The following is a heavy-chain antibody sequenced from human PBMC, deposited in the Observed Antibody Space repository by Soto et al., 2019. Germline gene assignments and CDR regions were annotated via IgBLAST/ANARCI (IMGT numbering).Heavy chain of an antibody. Sequence: PSETLSLTCTVSSGSISSSYWSWIRQPPGKGLEWIGYIYDSGSTYYNSSLKSRVTMSVDTSKNQFSLKLSSVTAADTAVYYCARLNGYCVGTSCHGYYGMDVWGQGTTVTVSS. CDR1: SGSISSSY. CDR3: ARLNGYCVGTSCHGYYGMDV. D-gene: IGHD2-2*03. V-gene: IGHV4-59*08. CDR2: IYDSGST. J-gene: IGHJ6*02.